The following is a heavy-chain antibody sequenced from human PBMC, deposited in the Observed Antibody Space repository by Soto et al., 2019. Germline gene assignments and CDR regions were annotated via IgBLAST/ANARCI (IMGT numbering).Heavy chain of an antibody. CDR2: ISAYNGNT. J-gene: IGHJ6*03. D-gene: IGHD2-8*01. CDR3: ARDGTSGVDYYYYMDV. V-gene: IGHV1-18*01. Sequence: GASVKVSCKASGYTFTSYGISWVRQAPGQGLEWMGWISAYNGNTNYAQKLQGRVTMTTDTSTSTAYMELRSLRSDDTAVYYCARDGTSGVDYYYYMDVWGKGTTVTVSS. CDR1: GYTFTSYG.